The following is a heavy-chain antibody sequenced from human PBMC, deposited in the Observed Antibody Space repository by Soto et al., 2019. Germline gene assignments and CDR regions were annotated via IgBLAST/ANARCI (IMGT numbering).Heavy chain of an antibody. CDR3: GREGEGWLRGGNDAFDI. J-gene: IGHJ3*02. D-gene: IGHD5-12*01. CDR2: IYYSGST. Sequence: SETHSLTSTFSGCYIISYYWSWIRKPTGKGLEWIGYIYYSGSTNYNPSLKSRVTISVDTSKNQFSLKLSSVTAADTAVYYCGREGEGWLRGGNDAFDIWGQGTMVTVSS. V-gene: IGHV4-59*01. CDR1: GCYIISYY.